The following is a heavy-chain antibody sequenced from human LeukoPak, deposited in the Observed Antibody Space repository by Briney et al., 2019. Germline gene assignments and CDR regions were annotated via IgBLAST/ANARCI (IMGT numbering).Heavy chain of an antibody. CDR2: INHSGST. CDR3: ARGLNRAFFDY. J-gene: IGHJ4*02. V-gene: IGHV4-34*01. D-gene: IGHD1-14*01. CDR1: GGSFSGYY. Sequence: SETLSLTCAVYGGSFSGYYWSWIRQPPGKGLEWIGEINHSGSTNYNPSLKSRVTISVDTSKNQFSLKLSSVTAADTAVYYCARGLNRAFFDYWGQGTLVTVSS.